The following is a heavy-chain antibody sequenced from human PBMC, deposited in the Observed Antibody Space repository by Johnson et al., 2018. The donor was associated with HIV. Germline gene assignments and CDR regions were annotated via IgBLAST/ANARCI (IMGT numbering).Heavy chain of an antibody. V-gene: IGHV3-15*05. Sequence: VQLVESGGDLVKPGGSLKLSCVGYGFTFSNAWMNWVRQAPGKGLEWVGRIKSYTDGGTTEYAAAVKGRFTISRDDSENSLYLQMNSLRTEDTAVYYCAREGYNWNNGDAFDIWGQGTMVTVSS. CDR2: IKSYTDGGTT. CDR1: GFTFSNAW. CDR3: AREGYNWNNGDAFDI. J-gene: IGHJ3*02. D-gene: IGHD1/OR15-1a*01.